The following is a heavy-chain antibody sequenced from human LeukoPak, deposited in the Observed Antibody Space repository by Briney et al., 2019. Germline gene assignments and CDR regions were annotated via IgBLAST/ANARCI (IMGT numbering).Heavy chain of an antibody. D-gene: IGHD1-26*01. CDR1: GFTFSSYW. Sequence: PGGSLRLSCAASGFTFSSYWMSWVRQAPGKGLEWVSSISSSSSYIYYADSVKGRFTISRDNAKNSLYLQMNSLRAEDTAVYYCARDGWELHDAFDIWGQGTMVTVSS. V-gene: IGHV3-21*01. CDR2: ISSSSSYI. CDR3: ARDGWELHDAFDI. J-gene: IGHJ3*02.